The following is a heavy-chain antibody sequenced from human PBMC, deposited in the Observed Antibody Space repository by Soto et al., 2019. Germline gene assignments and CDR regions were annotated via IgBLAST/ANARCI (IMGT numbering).Heavy chain of an antibody. D-gene: IGHD3-3*01. CDR2: ISWKGDRV. CDR3: VRDTYYDFWSGPGGPFDL. CDR1: GFTFEDQA. V-gene: IGHV3-9*01. J-gene: IGHJ3*01. Sequence: GGSLRLSCVASGFTFEDQAMHWVRQAPGKGLEWVSGISWKGDRVGYADSVKGRFTISRDNAKNSLALQMNSLRAEDTAFYFCVRDTYYDFWSGPGGPFDLWGPGTMVTVSS.